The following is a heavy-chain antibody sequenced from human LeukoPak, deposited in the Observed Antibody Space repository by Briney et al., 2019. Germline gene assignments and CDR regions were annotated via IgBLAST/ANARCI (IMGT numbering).Heavy chain of an antibody. Sequence: GGSLRLSCAASGFTFSSYGMHWVRQAPGKGLEWVAVISVDGSNEYYADSVKGRFTISRDNSKNTLYLQMNSQRPEDTAVYYCAKEKKYYYDGSGYPGYDYWGQGTLVTVSS. CDR1: GFTFSSYG. CDR3: AKEKKYYYDGSGYPGYDY. J-gene: IGHJ4*02. CDR2: ISVDGSNE. D-gene: IGHD3-22*01. V-gene: IGHV3-30*18.